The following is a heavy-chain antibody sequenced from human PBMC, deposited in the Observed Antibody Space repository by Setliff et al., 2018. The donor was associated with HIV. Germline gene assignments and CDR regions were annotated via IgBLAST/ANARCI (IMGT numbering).Heavy chain of an antibody. CDR3: ARRAVQDGSITSSNWFDP. V-gene: IGHV4-4*09. Sequence: PSETLSLTCTVSGDSISTSSWNWIRQPPGKGLEWIGYIYTSGSTNYNPSLKSRVTISADSSKYQFSLNLNSVTAADTAVYYCARRAVQDGSITSSNWFDPWGQGILVTVSS. J-gene: IGHJ5*02. D-gene: IGHD2-2*01. CDR2: IYTSGST. CDR1: GDSISTSS.